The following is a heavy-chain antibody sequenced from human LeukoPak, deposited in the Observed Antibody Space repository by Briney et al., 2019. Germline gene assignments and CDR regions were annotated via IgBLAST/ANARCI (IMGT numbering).Heavy chain of an antibody. CDR2: IYPGDSDT. CDR1: GYSFTGYW. CDR3: ARRTDGRDV. V-gene: IGHV5-51*01. J-gene: IGHJ6*02. Sequence: GESLKISCKSDGYSFTGYWIGWVRQMPGKGLEWMGIIYPGDSDTRYSPSFQGQVTISADKSITTAYLQWRGLKASDTAMYYFARRTDGRDVWGQGTTVTVS.